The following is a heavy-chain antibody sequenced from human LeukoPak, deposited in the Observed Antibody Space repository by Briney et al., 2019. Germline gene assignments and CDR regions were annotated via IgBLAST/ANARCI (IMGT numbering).Heavy chain of an antibody. J-gene: IGHJ4*02. CDR2: ISDSGSTK. CDR1: GFTFSSYS. Sequence: PGGSLRLSCAASGFTFSSYSMNWVRQAPGKGLEWLSHISDSGSTKYYADSVKGRFAISRDNANQLLHLQMDSLRAEDTAVYYCARQGRGAGHFDYWGQGILVTVSS. CDR3: ARQGRGAGHFDY. V-gene: IGHV3-48*01. D-gene: IGHD1-26*01.